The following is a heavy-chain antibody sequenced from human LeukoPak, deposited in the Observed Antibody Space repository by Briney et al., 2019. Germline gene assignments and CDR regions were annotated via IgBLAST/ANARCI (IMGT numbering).Heavy chain of an antibody. J-gene: IGHJ4*02. CDR3: ARDRLWNSLDS. D-gene: IGHD1-7*01. CDR1: GFTFSSYW. Sequence: GGSLRLSCVASGFTFSSYWMHWVRQDPGKGLVWVSRINTDGRSTTYADSVKGRFTISRDNAKNTLYLQMNSLKNEDTAVYYCARDRLWNSLDSWGQGTLVTVSS. CDR2: INTDGRST. V-gene: IGHV3-74*03.